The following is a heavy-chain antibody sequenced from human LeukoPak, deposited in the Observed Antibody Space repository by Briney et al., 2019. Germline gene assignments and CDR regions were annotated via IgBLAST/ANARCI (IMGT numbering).Heavy chain of an antibody. V-gene: IGHV3-23*01. CDR2: ISGSGGST. D-gene: IGHD2-15*01. CDR1: GFTFSSFA. CDR3: AKQLGYCSDGSCYFPY. Sequence: GGSLRLSCAASGFTFSSFAMSWVRQAPGKGLEWVSGISGSGGSTYYADSVQGRFTISRDNSKSTLCLQMNSLRAEDTAVYYCAKQLGYCSDGSCYFPYWGQGTLVTVSS. J-gene: IGHJ4*02.